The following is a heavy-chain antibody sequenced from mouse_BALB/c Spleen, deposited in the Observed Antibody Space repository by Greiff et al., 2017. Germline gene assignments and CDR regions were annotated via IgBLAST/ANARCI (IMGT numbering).Heavy chain of an antibody. J-gene: IGHJ3*01. CDR3: ASSTATAY. CDR2: ISYDGSH. D-gene: IGHD1-2*01. V-gene: IGHV3-6*02. CDR1: GYSITSGYY. Sequence: EVKLQESGPGLVKPSQSLSLTCSVTGYSITSGYYWNWIRQFPGNKLEWMGYISYDGSHNYNPSLKNRISITRDTSKNQFFLKLNSVTTEDTATYSCASSTATAYWDQGTLVTVSA.